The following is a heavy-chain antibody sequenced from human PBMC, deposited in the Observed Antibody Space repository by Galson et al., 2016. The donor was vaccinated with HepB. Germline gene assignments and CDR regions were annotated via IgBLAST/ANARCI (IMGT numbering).Heavy chain of an antibody. D-gene: IGHD5-18*01. Sequence: SETLSLTCTVSGGSINTYYWSWIRQPPGKGLECIGTIYYSGSTYYNPSLKGRVTISVDTSKNQISLQLTSVTAADTAVYYCARGGEIHLVLDPPYNWFDPWGQGTLVTVSS. J-gene: IGHJ5*02. CDR3: ARGGEIHLVLDPPYNWFDP. CDR1: GGSINTYY. V-gene: IGHV4-59*12. CDR2: IYYSGST.